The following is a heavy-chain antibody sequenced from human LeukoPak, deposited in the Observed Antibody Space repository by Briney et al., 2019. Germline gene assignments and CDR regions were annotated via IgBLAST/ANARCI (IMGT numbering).Heavy chain of an antibody. CDR1: GYIFTNHW. CDR2: IYPADSDT. J-gene: IGHJ5*02. CDR3: ARSHMMDWFDP. Sequence: GESLKISCKGSGYIFTNHWIAWVRQMPGKGLEWMGIIYPADSDTKYSPSFQGQVTISVDRSISTAYLQWSSLKASDTAIYYCARSHMMDWFDPWGQGTLVTVSS. V-gene: IGHV5-51*01. D-gene: IGHD3-16*01.